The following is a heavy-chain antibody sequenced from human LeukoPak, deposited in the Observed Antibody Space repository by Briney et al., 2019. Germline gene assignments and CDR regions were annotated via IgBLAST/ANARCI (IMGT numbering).Heavy chain of an antibody. J-gene: IGHJ4*02. CDR2: MYYSGST. V-gene: IGHV4-59*11. CDR3: ARVGGTTTRYFDY. D-gene: IGHD1-1*01. Sequence: SGTLSLTCTVSGGSISSHYWSWIRQPPGKGLEWIGYMYYSGSTNYNPSLKSRATISVDTSKNHFSLRLSSMSAADTALYYCARVGGTTTRYFDYWGQGTLVTVSS. CDR1: GGSISSHY.